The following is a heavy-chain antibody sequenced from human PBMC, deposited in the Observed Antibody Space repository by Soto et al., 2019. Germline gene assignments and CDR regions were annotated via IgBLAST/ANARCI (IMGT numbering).Heavy chain of an antibody. CDR2: TSAHNGNT. D-gene: IGHD1-1*01. CDR3: ARGRYGDY. CDR1: GYPLPSYG. Sequence: QVHLVQSGAEVKKPGPPVKVPCRLPGYPLPSYGTTWVRQAPGQGLEWMGWTSAHNGNTAFAQKLQGRVIVTRDTSPSTAYMELRSVRSDDTAVYYCARGRYGDYWGQGALVTVSS. J-gene: IGHJ4*02. V-gene: IGHV1-18*01.